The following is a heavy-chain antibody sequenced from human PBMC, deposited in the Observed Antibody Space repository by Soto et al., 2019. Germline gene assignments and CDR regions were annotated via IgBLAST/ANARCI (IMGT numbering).Heavy chain of an antibody. CDR1: GYSFTSYW. CDR2: IDPSDSYT. V-gene: IGHV5-10-1*01. J-gene: IGHJ6*02. D-gene: IGHD2-15*01. CDR3: AGHRTLYGSYYYGMDV. Sequence: GESLKISCKGSGYSFTSYWISWVRQMPGKGLEWMGRIDPSDSYTNYSPSFQGHVTISADKSISTAYLQWSSLKASDTAMYYCAGHRTLYGSYYYGMDVWGQGTTVTVSS.